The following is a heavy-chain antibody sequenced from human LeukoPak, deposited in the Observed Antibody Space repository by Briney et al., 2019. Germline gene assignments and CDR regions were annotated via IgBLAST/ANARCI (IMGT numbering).Heavy chain of an antibody. CDR2: ISAYNGNT. D-gene: IGHD1-14*01. CDR1: GYTFTHYA. V-gene: IGHV1-18*01. Sequence: ASVKVSCKASGYTFTHYAVHWVRQAPGQGLEWMGWISAYNGNTNYAQKFQGRVTMTTDTSTNTGYMELRSLRSDDTAMYYCLRDWGRHDTGDYWGQGTLVTVSS. CDR3: LRDWGRHDTGDY. J-gene: IGHJ4*02.